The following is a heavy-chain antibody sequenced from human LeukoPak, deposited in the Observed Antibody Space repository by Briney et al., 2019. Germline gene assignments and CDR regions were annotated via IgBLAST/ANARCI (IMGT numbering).Heavy chain of an antibody. Sequence: SETLSLTCTVSGGSISSYYWSWIRQPPGKGLEWIGYIYYSGSTNYNPSLKSRVTISVDTSKNQFSLKLSSVTAADTAVYYCATVDSRGSGNFDYWGQGTLVTVSS. CDR1: GGSISSYY. V-gene: IGHV4-59*01. CDR3: ATVDSRGSGNFDY. D-gene: IGHD3-10*01. J-gene: IGHJ4*02. CDR2: IYYSGST.